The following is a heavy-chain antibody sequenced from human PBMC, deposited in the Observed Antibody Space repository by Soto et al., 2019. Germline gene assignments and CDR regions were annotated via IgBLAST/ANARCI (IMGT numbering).Heavy chain of an antibody. D-gene: IGHD2-2*01. V-gene: IGHV3-33*01. CDR3: ARDHAADIVVVPAAKSYYYYMDV. J-gene: IGHJ6*03. CDR2: IWYDGSNK. Sequence: QVQLVESGGGVVQPGRSLRLSCAASGFTFSSYGMHWVRQAPGKGLEWVAVIWYDGSNKYYADSVKGRFTISRDNSKNTLYLQMNSLRAEDTALYYCARDHAADIVVVPAAKSYYYYMDVWGKGTTVTVSS. CDR1: GFTFSSYG.